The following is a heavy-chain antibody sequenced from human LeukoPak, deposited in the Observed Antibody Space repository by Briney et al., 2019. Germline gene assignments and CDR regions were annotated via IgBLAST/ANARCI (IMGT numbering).Heavy chain of an antibody. CDR1: GFTFSSYW. CDR2: INSDGSST. J-gene: IGHJ4*02. Sequence: GGSLRLSCAASGFTFSSYWMHWVRQAPGKGLVWVSRINSDGSSTSYADSVKGRFTISRDNAKNSLYLQMNSLRAEDTAVYYCARVSRDYDSSGTRDDYWGQGTLVTVSP. V-gene: IGHV3-74*01. CDR3: ARVSRDYDSSGTRDDY. D-gene: IGHD3-22*01.